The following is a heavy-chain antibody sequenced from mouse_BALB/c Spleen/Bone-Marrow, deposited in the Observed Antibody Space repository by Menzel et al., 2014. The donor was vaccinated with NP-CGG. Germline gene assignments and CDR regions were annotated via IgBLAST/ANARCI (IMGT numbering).Heavy chain of an antibody. Sequence: EVKLVESGGGVVQPGVSRKLSCAASGFNFSDYGMAWVRLAPGKGPEWVAFISNLAYSIYYADTVTGRFTISRENAKNTLYLEMSSLRFEDTAMYYCTRDRGYDGGYYFDYWGQGTTLTVSS. CDR2: ISNLAYSI. D-gene: IGHD2-2*01. J-gene: IGHJ2*01. CDR3: TRDRGYDGGYYFDY. V-gene: IGHV5-15*02. CDR1: GFNFSDYG.